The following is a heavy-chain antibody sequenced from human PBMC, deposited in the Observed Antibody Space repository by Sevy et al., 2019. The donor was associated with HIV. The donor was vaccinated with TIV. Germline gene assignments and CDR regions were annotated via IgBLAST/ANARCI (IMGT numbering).Heavy chain of an antibody. Sequence: GGSLRLSCAASGFTFSDYYMSWIRQAPGKGLEWVSYISSSSSYTNYADSVKGRFTISRDNAKNLLYLQMNSLRAEDTAVYYCAREGAGYYDSSGYYLWGQGTLVTVSS. CDR2: ISSSSSYT. D-gene: IGHD3-22*01. J-gene: IGHJ5*02. CDR1: GFTFSDYY. V-gene: IGHV3-11*06. CDR3: AREGAGYYDSSGYYL.